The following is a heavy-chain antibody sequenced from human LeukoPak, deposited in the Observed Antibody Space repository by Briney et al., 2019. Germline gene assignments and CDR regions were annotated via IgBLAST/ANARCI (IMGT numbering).Heavy chain of an antibody. Sequence: PGGSLRLSCAASGFTFSSYSMTWVRQAPGKGLEWVGFIRSKAYGGTIEYAASVKGRFIISRDDSKSSAYLQMNGLKTEDTAVYYCIRGRVHLDYWGQGTLVTVSS. CDR3: IRGRVHLDY. CDR2: IRSKAYGGTI. J-gene: IGHJ4*02. CDR1: GFTFSSYS. V-gene: IGHV3-49*04.